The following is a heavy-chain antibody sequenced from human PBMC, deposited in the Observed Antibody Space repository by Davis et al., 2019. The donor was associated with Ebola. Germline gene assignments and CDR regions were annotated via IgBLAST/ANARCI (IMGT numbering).Heavy chain of an antibody. CDR1: GDSISRSY. V-gene: IGHV4-4*07. CDR2: VYTSGTT. Sequence: PGGSLRLSCTVSGDSISRSYWSWIRQPAGKGLEWIGRVYTSGTTTYNPSLRSRVTMSVDTSKNQFSLRLSSVTAADTAVYYCGREARPLGIYYWGQGTLVTVSS. CDR3: GREARPLGIYY. J-gene: IGHJ4*02. D-gene: IGHD3-3*02.